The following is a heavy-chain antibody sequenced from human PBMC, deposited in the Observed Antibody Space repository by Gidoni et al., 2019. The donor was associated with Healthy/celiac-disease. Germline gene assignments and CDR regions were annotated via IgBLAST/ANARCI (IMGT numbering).Heavy chain of an antibody. J-gene: IGHJ6*02. Sequence: QLQLQESGPGLVKPSETLSLTCTVSGGSISSSSYYWGWIRQPPGKGLEWMGSIYYSGSTYYNPSLKSRVTISVDTSKNQFSLKLSSVTAADTAVYYCARTIWSRGMDVWGQGTTVTVSS. CDR1: GGSISSSSYY. CDR3: ARTIWSRGMDV. CDR2: IYYSGST. D-gene: IGHD3-3*01. V-gene: IGHV4-39*01.